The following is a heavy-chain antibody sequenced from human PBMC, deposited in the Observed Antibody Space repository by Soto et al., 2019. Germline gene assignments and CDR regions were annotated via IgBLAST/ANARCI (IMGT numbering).Heavy chain of an antibody. D-gene: IGHD6-19*01. CDR2: IKDDGRDK. Sequence: EVQLVESGGGLVQPGGSLRLSCAASGFMFSRYWMSWVRQAPGKGLEWVANIKDDGRDKYYVDSVKGRFTISRDNAKNSLYLQMNSLRAEDTAVYYCARDISSGWYPWGQGTLVTVSS. CDR1: GFMFSRYW. J-gene: IGHJ5*02. CDR3: ARDISSGWYP. V-gene: IGHV3-7*01.